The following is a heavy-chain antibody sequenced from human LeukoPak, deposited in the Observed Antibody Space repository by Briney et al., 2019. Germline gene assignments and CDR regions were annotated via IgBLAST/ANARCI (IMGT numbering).Heavy chain of an antibody. CDR2: INAGNGNT. J-gene: IGHJ6*02. V-gene: IGHV1-3*01. CDR3: ARPPRGYYGMDV. CDR1: GYTFTSYA. Sequence: GSVKVSRKASGYTFTSYAMHWVRQAPGQRLEWMGWINAGNGNTKYSQKFQGRVTITRDTSASTAYMELSSLRSEDTAVYYCARPPRGYYGMDVWGQGTTVTVSS.